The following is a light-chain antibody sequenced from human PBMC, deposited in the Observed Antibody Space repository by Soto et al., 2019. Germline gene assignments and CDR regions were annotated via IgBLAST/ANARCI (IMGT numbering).Light chain of an antibody. Sequence: EIVLTQSPATLSLSPGERATLSCRASQSVSSYLAWYQQKPGQAPRLLIYDASNRATGIPARFSGSGSGTGFTLTISSLEPEDFAVYYCQLRSNWPSWTFGQGTKVEIK. J-gene: IGKJ1*01. CDR2: DAS. CDR3: QLRSNWPSWT. CDR1: QSVSSY. V-gene: IGKV3-11*01.